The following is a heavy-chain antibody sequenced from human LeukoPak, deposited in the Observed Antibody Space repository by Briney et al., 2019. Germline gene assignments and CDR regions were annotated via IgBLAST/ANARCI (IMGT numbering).Heavy chain of an antibody. CDR2: IYYSGST. D-gene: IGHD3-22*01. V-gene: IGHV4-59*01. CDR1: GGSISSYY. Sequence: SETLSLTCTVSGGSISSYYWNWIRQPPGKGLEWIGYIYYSGSTNYNPSLKSRVTISVDTSKNQFSLELSSVTAADTAVYYCARKWALYYYDSSGYFDYWGQGTLVTVSS. J-gene: IGHJ4*02. CDR3: ARKWALYYYDSSGYFDY.